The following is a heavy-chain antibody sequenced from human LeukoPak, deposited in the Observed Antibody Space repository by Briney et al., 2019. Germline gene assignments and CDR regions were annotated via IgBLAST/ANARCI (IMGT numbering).Heavy chain of an antibody. CDR3: ARGRITMVRGVINGWFDP. CDR2: IIPIFGTA. J-gene: IGHJ5*02. V-gene: IGHV1-69*13. CDR1: GYTFTSYG. D-gene: IGHD3-10*01. Sequence: ASVKVSCKASGYTFTSYGISWVRQAPGQGLEWMGGIIPIFGTANYAQEFQGRVTITADESTSTAYMELSSLRSEDTAVYYCARGRITMVRGVINGWFDPWGQGTLVTVSS.